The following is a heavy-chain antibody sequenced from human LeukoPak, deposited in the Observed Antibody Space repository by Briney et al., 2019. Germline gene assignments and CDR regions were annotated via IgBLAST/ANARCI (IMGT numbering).Heavy chain of an antibody. CDR1: GGSISTYY. V-gene: IGHV4-59*01. Sequence: SETLSLTCTVSGGSISTYYWSWIRQPPGKGLEWIGYIYYSGSTNYNPSLKSRVTISVDTSKNQFSLKLSSVTAADTAVYYCARASTFDYWGQGTLVTVSS. CDR3: ARASTFDY. J-gene: IGHJ4*02. CDR2: IYYSGST.